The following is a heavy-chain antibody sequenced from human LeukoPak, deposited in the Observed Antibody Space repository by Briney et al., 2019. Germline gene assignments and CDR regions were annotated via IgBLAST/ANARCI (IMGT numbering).Heavy chain of an antibody. CDR3: AREVAGLDY. D-gene: IGHD6-19*01. J-gene: IGHJ4*02. CDR1: GYTFTSYY. CDR2: INPSSGRT. V-gene: IGHV1-46*01. Sequence: ASVKVSCKASGYTFTSYYMHWVRQAPGQGLEWMGIINPSSGRTRYAQKFQGRVTITRDTSASTAYMELSSLRSEDTAVYYCAREVAGLDYWGQGTLVTVSS.